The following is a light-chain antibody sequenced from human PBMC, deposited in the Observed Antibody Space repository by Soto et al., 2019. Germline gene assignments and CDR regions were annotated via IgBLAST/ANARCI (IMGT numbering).Light chain of an antibody. J-gene: IGKJ2*02. CDR3: QQVDSVPCT. Sequence: IQMTQSPSSLSASVGDRVTITCQASQDITNYLIWYQQKPGKAPKLLIYDASSLGTGVSSRFSGSGSGKHFTLTISSLQPEDIATYYCQQVDSVPCTFGQGTKLEIK. CDR2: DAS. CDR1: QDITNY. V-gene: IGKV1-33*01.